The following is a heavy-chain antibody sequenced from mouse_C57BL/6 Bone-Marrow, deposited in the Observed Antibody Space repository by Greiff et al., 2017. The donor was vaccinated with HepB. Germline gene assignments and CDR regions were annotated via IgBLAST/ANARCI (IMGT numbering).Heavy chain of an antibody. Sequence: VKLVESGPGLVQPSQSLSITCTVSGFSLTSYGVHWVRQSPGKGLEWLGVIWSGGSTDYNAAFISRLSISKDNSKSQVFFKMNSLQADDTAIYYCARNPIYDGYYVFAYWGQGTLVTVSA. CDR1: GFSLTSYG. V-gene: IGHV2-2*01. CDR3: ARNPIYDGYYVFAY. J-gene: IGHJ3*01. CDR2: IWSGGST. D-gene: IGHD2-3*01.